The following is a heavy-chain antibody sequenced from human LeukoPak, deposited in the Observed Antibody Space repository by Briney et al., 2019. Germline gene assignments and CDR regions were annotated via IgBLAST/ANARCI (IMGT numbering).Heavy chain of an antibody. V-gene: IGHV3-21*01. CDR2: ISSSSSYI. D-gene: IGHD3-22*01. CDR1: GFTFSSYS. Sequence: GGSLRLSCAASGFTFSSYSMNWVRQAPGKGLEWVSSISSSSSYIYYADSVKGRFTISRDNAKNSLYLQMNSLRAEDTAVYYCARDLNYYDSSGYHPRDAFDIWGQGTMVTVSS. J-gene: IGHJ3*02. CDR3: ARDLNYYDSSGYHPRDAFDI.